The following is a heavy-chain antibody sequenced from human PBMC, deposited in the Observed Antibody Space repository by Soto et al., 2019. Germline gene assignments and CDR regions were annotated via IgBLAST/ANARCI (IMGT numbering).Heavy chain of an antibody. CDR3: ARDLFVPAAMGAHAFDI. J-gene: IGHJ3*02. V-gene: IGHV1-69*04. CDR1: GGTFSSYT. D-gene: IGHD2-2*01. Sequence: GASVKVSCKASGGTFSSYTISWVRQAPGQGLEWMGRIIPILGIANYAQKFQGRVTITADKSTSTAYMELSSLRSEDTAVYYCARDLFVPAAMGAHAFDIWGQGTMVTVSS. CDR2: IIPILGIA.